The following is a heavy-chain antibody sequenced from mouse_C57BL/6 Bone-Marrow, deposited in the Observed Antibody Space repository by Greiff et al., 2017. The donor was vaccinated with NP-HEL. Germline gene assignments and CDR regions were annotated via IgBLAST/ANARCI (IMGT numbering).Heavy chain of an antibody. D-gene: IGHD2-1*01. V-gene: IGHV1-81*01. CDR2: IYPRSGNT. J-gene: IGHJ4*01. Sequence: VMLVESGAELARPGASVKLSCKASGYTFTSYGISWVKQRTGQGLEWIGEIYPRSGNTYYNEKFKGKATLTADKSSSTAYMELRSLTSEDSAVYFCARWKVYYGNSYYAMDYWGQGTSVTVSS. CDR3: ARWKVYYGNSYYAMDY. CDR1: GYTFTSYG.